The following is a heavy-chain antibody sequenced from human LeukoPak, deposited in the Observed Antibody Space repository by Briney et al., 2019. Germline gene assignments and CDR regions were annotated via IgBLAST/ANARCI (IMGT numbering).Heavy chain of an antibody. CDR3: ASSQLNYYDTGFDY. D-gene: IGHD3-22*01. CDR1: GYTLTELS. V-gene: IGHV1-24*01. Sequence: EASVKVSCRVSGYTLTELSMHWVRQAPGKGLEWMGGFDPEDGETIYAQKFQGRVTMTEDTSTDTAYMELSRLRSDDTAVYYCASSQLNYYDTGFDYWGQGTLVTVSS. CDR2: FDPEDGET. J-gene: IGHJ4*02.